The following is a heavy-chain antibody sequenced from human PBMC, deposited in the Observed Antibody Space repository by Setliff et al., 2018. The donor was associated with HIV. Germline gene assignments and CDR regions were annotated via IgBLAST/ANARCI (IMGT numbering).Heavy chain of an antibody. Sequence: PSETLSLTCTVSGGSVSRGSYYWSWIRQPPGKGLEWIGYIYYSGSTKHNPSLKSRVTISVDKAKNQFSLKLTSVTAADTAVYFCARRFGASYLFSGYMDVWGKGTTVTVSS. CDR1: GGSVSRGSYY. D-gene: IGHD1-26*01. CDR2: IYYSGST. V-gene: IGHV4-61*01. J-gene: IGHJ6*03. CDR3: ARRFGASYLFSGYMDV.